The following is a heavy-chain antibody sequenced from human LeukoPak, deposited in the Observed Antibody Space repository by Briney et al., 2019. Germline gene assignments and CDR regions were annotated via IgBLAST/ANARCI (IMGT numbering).Heavy chain of an antibody. J-gene: IGHJ4*02. CDR3: AREREEMATLNY. CDR1: GYTFTGYY. Sequence: ASVKVSCKASGYTFTGYYMHWVRQAPGQGLEWMGWINPNSGGTNYAQKFQGRVTMTRDTSISTAYMELSRLRSEDTAVYYCAREREEMATLNYWGQGTLVTVSS. D-gene: IGHD5-24*01. CDR2: INPNSGGT. V-gene: IGHV1-2*02.